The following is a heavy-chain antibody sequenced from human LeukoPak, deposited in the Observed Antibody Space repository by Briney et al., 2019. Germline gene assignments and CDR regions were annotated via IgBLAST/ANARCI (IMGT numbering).Heavy chain of an antibody. CDR1: GGSFSGYY. CDR3: ARGQMGSGYPYWFDP. V-gene: IGHV4-34*01. J-gene: IGHJ5*02. D-gene: IGHD3-22*01. Sequence: NPSETLSLTCAVYGGSFSGYYWSWIRQPPGKGLEWIGEINHSGSTNYNPSLKSRVTISVDTSKNQFSLKLSSVTAADTAVYYCARGQMGSGYPYWFDPWGRGTLVTVSS. CDR2: INHSGST.